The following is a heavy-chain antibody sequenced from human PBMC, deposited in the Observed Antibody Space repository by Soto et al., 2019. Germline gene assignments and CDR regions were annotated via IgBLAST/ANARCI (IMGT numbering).Heavy chain of an antibody. Sequence: SETLSLTCAVYGGSFSGNYWSWIRQPPGKGLEWIGYIYYSGSTYYNPSLKSRVTISVDTSKNQFSLKLSSVTAADTAVYYCARTPPYYDYVWGSYRPGSFDYWGQGTLVTVSS. D-gene: IGHD3-16*02. V-gene: IGHV4-34*09. CDR1: GGSFSGNY. CDR3: ARTPPYYDYVWGSYRPGSFDY. J-gene: IGHJ4*02. CDR2: IYYSGST.